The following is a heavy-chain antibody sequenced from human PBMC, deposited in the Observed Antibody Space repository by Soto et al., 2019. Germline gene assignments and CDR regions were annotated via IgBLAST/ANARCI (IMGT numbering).Heavy chain of an antibody. CDR3: TRDHYDSSGYYRFDY. D-gene: IGHD3-22*01. CDR1: GYTLSELS. Sequence: ASVKVSCKFSGYTLSELSMHWVRQAPGKGLEWMGRFDPEDGQTIYAQKFQGRVTMTGDTSADTVYMELSSLRSEDTAIYYCTRDHYDSSGYYRFDYWGQGTPVTVSS. J-gene: IGHJ4*02. V-gene: IGHV1-24*01. CDR2: FDPEDGQT.